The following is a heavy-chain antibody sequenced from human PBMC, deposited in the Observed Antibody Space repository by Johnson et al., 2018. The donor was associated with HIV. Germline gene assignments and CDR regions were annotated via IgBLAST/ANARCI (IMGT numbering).Heavy chain of an antibody. CDR1: GFTFSSYG. V-gene: IGHV3-30*02. J-gene: IGHJ3*02. Sequence: QVQLVESGGGVVQHGGSLRLSCAASGFTFSSYGMHWVRQAPGKGLEWVAFIRYDGSNKYYAESVKGRFPISRDNSKNTLYMQMNSLKPEEQALYYCARIGGSYLVLWAFDIWGQGTMVTVSS. D-gene: IGHD1-26*01. CDR3: ARIGGSYLVLWAFDI. CDR2: IRYDGSNK.